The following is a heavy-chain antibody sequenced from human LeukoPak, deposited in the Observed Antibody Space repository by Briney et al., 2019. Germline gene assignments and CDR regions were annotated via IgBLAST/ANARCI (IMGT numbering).Heavy chain of an antibody. J-gene: IGHJ6*03. CDR1: GDSISSGSYY. D-gene: IGHD5-18*01. CDR3: ARRGFFIQLPYYYYYYMDV. CDR2: FYSSGST. Sequence: SSETLSLTCTVSGDSISSGSYYWSWIRQPAGKGLEWIGRFYSSGSTNYNPSLKSRVTISVDTSKNQFSLKLSSVTAADTAVYYCARRGFFIQLPYYYYYYMDVWGKGTTVTVSS. V-gene: IGHV4-61*02.